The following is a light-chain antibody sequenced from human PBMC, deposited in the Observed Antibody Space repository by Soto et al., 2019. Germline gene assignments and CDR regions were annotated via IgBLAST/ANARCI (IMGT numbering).Light chain of an antibody. CDR1: SNDVGGYNL. J-gene: IGLJ1*01. CDR2: EGT. Sequence: QSVLTQPRSVSGSPGQSIIISCSGSSNDVGGYNLVSWYQHHPDKAPKVIIYEGTKRPSGLSTRFSGSKSGNTASLTISGLQAEDEADYYCCSYAGGRTYVFGSGTKVTVL. V-gene: IGLV2-23*01. CDR3: CSYAGGRTYV.